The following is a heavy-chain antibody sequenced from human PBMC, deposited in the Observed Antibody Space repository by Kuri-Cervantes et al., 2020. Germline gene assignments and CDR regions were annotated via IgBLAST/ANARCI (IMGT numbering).Heavy chain of an antibody. V-gene: IGHV4-34*01. J-gene: IGHJ6*03. D-gene: IGHD7-27*01. CDR2: INHRGST. CDR3: ARGTIVPGDWNYYYYCYMDV. Sequence: GSLRLSCAVYGGSFSGYFWTWIWQPPGKGLEWIAEINHRGSTNYNPSLNSRVTVSADKSKNQFSLRLSSVTAADTAVYYCARGTIVPGDWNYYYYCYMDVWGKGTTVTVSS. CDR1: GGSFSGYF.